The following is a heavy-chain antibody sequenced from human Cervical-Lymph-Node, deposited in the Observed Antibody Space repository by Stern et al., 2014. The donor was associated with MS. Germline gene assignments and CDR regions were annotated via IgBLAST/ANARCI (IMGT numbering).Heavy chain of an antibody. V-gene: IGHV3-48*02. CDR2: ISSSSRII. D-gene: IGHD6-19*01. J-gene: IGHJ4*02. CDR3: ARVGGFQTGWYI. Sequence: EVQLVQSGGGLVQPGGSLRLSCAASGFTFSSYSMKWVRQAPGKGPEWVSYISSSSRIIDYADSVKGRFTISRDNAKNSLYLQMNSLRDKDTAVYYCARVGGFQTGWYIWGQGTLVTVSS. CDR1: GFTFSSYS.